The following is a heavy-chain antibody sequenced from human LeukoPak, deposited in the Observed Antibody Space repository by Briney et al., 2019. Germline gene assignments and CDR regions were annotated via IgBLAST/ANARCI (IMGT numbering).Heavy chain of an antibody. CDR1: GFTFSSYG. V-gene: IGHV3-33*01. CDR2: IWYDGSNK. D-gene: IGHD5-18*01. CDR3: ARDGGYSYGPPFDY. J-gene: IGHJ4*02. Sequence: PGGSLRLSCAASGFTFSSYGMHWVRQAPGKGLEWVAVIWYDGSNKYYADSVKGRFTISRDNSKNTLYLQMNSLRAEDTAVYYCARDGGYSYGPPFDYWGQGTLVTVSS.